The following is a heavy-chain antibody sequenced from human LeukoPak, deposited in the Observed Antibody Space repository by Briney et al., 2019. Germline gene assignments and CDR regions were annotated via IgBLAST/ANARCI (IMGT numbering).Heavy chain of an antibody. CDR3: ARGTSSGWSNWFDP. D-gene: IGHD6-19*01. V-gene: IGHV3-53*01. CDR1: GFTVSSNY. CDR2: IYSGGST. J-gene: IGHJ5*02. Sequence: GGSLRLSCAASGFTVSSNYMSWVRQAPGKGLEWVSVIYSGGSTYYADSVKGRFTISRDNSKNTLYLQMNSLRAEDTAVYYCARGTSSGWSNWFDPWGQGTLVTVSS.